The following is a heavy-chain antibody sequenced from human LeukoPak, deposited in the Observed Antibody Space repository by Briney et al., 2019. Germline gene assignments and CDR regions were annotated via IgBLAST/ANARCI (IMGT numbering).Heavy chain of an antibody. V-gene: IGHV4-34*01. CDR1: GGSFSGYY. CDR3: ARGYSIKPYYMDV. J-gene: IGHJ6*03. CDR2: INHSGST. D-gene: IGHD6-13*01. Sequence: SETLSLTCAVYGGSFSGYYWSWIRQPPGKGLEWIGEINHSGSTNYNPSLKSRVTISVDTSKNQFSLKLSSVTAADTAVYYCARGYSIKPYYMDVWGKGTTVTVSS.